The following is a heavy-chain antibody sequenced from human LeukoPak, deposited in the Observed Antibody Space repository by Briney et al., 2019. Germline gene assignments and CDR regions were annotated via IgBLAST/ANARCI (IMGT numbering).Heavy chain of an antibody. J-gene: IGHJ3*02. CDR3: ARGGGTVTTSVPDAFDI. Sequence: SETLSLTCAVYGGSFSGYYWSWIRQPPGKGLEWIGEINHSGSTNYNPSLKSRVTISVDTSKNQFSLKLSSVTAADTAVYYCARGGGTVTTSVPDAFDIWGQGTMVTVSS. CDR1: GGSFSGYY. CDR2: INHSGST. D-gene: IGHD4-17*01. V-gene: IGHV4-34*01.